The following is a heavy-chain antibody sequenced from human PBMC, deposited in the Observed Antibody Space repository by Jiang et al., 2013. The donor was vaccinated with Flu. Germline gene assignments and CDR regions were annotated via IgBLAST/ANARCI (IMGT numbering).Heavy chain of an antibody. CDR2: IDWDDDK. Sequence: KPTQTLTLTCTFSGFSLSTSGMCVSWIRQPPGKALEWLALIDWDDDKYYSTSLKTRLTISKDTSKNQVVLTMTNMDPVDTATYYCARIPYYDILANYYYGMDVVGPRDHGHRLL. CDR3: ARIPYYDILANYYYGMDV. D-gene: IGHD3-9*01. J-gene: IGHJ6*02. V-gene: IGHV2-70*01. CDR1: GFSLSTSGMC.